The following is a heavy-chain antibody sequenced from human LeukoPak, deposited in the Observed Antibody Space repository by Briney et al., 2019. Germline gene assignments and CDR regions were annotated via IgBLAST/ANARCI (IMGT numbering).Heavy chain of an antibody. D-gene: IGHD2-15*01. J-gene: IGHJ5*02. CDR1: GFTFSSYA. CDR2: ISYDGSNK. CDR3: AREGRYCSSGSCYDWFDP. Sequence: PGGSLRLSCAASGFTFSSYAMHWVRQAPGKGLEWVAVISYDGSNKYYADSVKGRFTISRDNSKNTLYLQMNSLRAEDTAVYYCAREGRYCSSGSCYDWFDPWGQGTLVTVSS. V-gene: IGHV3-30*04.